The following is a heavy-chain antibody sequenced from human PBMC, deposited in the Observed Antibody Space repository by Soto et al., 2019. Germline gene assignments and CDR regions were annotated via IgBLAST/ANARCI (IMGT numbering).Heavy chain of an antibody. CDR2: IHYSGST. CDR3: ARKMPTMIVVVIQNWFDP. V-gene: IGHV4-39*01. J-gene: IGHJ5*02. CDR1: GGSISSTNYF. D-gene: IGHD3-22*01. Sequence: NPSETLSLTCTVSGGSISSTNYFWGWIRQPPGKGLEWIGSIHYSGSTYYNLSLKSRVTISVDTSKNQFSLKLSSVTAADTAVYYCARKMPTMIVVVIQNWFDPWGQGTLVTVSS.